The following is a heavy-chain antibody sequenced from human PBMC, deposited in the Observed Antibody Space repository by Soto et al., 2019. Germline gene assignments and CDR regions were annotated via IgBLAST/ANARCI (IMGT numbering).Heavy chain of an antibody. V-gene: IGHV1-69*01. CDR3: ARSQGSSTSLEIYYYYYYGMDV. J-gene: IGHJ6*02. CDR1: GGTLSSYA. D-gene: IGHD2-2*01. CDR2: IIPISDTT. Sequence: QVQLVQSGAEVKKPGSSVKVSCKASGGTLSSYAISWVRQAPGQGLEWMGGIIPISDTTNYAQKFQGRVTITADESTSTACMELSSLRSEDTAVYYCARSQGSSTSLEIYYYYYYGMDVWGQGTTVTVSS.